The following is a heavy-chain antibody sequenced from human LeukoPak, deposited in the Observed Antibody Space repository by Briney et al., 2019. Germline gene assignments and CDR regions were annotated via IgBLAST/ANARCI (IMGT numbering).Heavy chain of an antibody. CDR3: APDGIAVAGGFDY. CDR1: GFTLNSYT. CDR2: ISSSSRTI. D-gene: IGHD6-19*01. J-gene: IGHJ4*02. Sequence: GGSLRLSCAASGFTLNSYTMNWVRQAPGKGLEWASYISSSSRTIYYADSVKGRFTISRDNAKNSLYLQMNSLRDEDTAVYYCAPDGIAVAGGFDYWGQGTLVTVSS. V-gene: IGHV3-48*02.